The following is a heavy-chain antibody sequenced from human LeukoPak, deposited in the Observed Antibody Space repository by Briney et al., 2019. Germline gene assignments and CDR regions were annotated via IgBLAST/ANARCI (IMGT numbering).Heavy chain of an antibody. D-gene: IGHD1-14*01. CDR2: INPSGGST. J-gene: IGHJ6*02. Sequence: ASVKVSCKASGYTFTSYYTHWVRQAPGQGLEWMGIINPSGGSTSYAQKFQGRVTMTRDTSTSTVYMELSSLRSEDTAVYYCARIVGTLSGYYGMDVWGQGTTVTVSS. CDR1: GYTFTSYY. V-gene: IGHV1-46*01. CDR3: ARIVGTLSGYYGMDV.